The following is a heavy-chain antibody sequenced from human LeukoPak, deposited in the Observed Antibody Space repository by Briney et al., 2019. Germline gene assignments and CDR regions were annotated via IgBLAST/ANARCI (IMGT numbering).Heavy chain of an antibody. Sequence: PSQTLSLTCTVSGGSISSGGYYWSWIRQHPGTGLEWIGYIYYSGSTYYNPSLKSRVTISVDTSKNQFSLKLSSVTAADTAVYYCARDRIVVVVAATPRYYYGMDVWGQGTTVTVSS. V-gene: IGHV4-31*03. D-gene: IGHD2-15*01. CDR3: ARDRIVVVVAATPRYYYGMDV. CDR2: IYYSGST. CDR1: GGSISSGGYY. J-gene: IGHJ6*02.